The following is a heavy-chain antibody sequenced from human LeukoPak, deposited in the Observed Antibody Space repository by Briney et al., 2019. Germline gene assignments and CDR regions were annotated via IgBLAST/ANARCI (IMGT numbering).Heavy chain of an antibody. Sequence: GGSLRLSCAASGFTFDDYAMHWVRQAPGKGLKWVSLISWDGGSTYYADSVKGRFTISRDNSKNSLYLQMNSLRAEDTALYYCARQASGVSHYYMDVWGKGTTVTVSS. V-gene: IGHV3-43D*03. CDR3: ARQASGVSHYYMDV. D-gene: IGHD2-8*01. CDR2: ISWDGGST. J-gene: IGHJ6*03. CDR1: GFTFDDYA.